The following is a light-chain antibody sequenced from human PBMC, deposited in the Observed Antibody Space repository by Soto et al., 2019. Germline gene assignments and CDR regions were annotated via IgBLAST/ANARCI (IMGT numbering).Light chain of an antibody. CDR1: QSISNY. Sequence: IQMTQSPSSLSASVGDRVTITCRASQSISNYLHWYQQKIGKGPKVLIYSASSIQSGVPSRFNDSGSGTDFTLTISSLQPEDFATYYCLQDYNYPLTFGGGTKVDIK. J-gene: IGKJ4*01. CDR3: LQDYNYPLT. CDR2: SAS. V-gene: IGKV1-6*01.